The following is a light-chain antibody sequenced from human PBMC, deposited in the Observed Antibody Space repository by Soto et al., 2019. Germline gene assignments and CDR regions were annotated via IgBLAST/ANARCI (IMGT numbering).Light chain of an antibody. J-gene: IGLJ2*01. Sequence: QSALTQPASVSGSPGQSITISCTGTDSDVGAYNYVSWYQQHSGKAPKLMISEVSNRPSGVSNRFSGSKSGNTASLTISGLQAADESDYYCSSYASSTTIFGGATKLTV. CDR1: DSDVGAYNY. V-gene: IGLV2-14*01. CDR3: SSYASSTTI. CDR2: EVS.